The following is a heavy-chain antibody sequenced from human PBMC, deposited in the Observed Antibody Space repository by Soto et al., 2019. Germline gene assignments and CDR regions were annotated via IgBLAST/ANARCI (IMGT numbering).Heavy chain of an antibody. D-gene: IGHD5-12*01. CDR2: IIPILGIA. J-gene: IGHJ4*02. CDR1: GATFSSHT. V-gene: IGHV1-69*02. CDR3: ASSGVATITADY. Sequence: KVSSMASGATFSSHTIRWVRQAPGQGREWKGSIIPILGIANYAQKFQGRVTITADKSTSTAYMELSSLRSEVTAVYYCASSGVATITADYWGQGTLVSVSS.